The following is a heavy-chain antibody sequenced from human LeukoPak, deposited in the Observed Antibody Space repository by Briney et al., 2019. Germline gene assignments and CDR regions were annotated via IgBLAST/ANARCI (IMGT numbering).Heavy chain of an antibody. CDR3: ARAAMVLYYFDY. Sequence: KPSETLSLTCTVSGGSISSSSYYWGWIRQPPGKGLEWIGSIYYSGSTYYNPSLKSRVTISVDTSKNQFSLKLSSVTAADTAVYYCARAAMVLYYFDYWGQGTLVTVSS. J-gene: IGHJ4*02. CDR2: IYYSGST. D-gene: IGHD5-18*01. V-gene: IGHV4-39*01. CDR1: GGSISSSSYY.